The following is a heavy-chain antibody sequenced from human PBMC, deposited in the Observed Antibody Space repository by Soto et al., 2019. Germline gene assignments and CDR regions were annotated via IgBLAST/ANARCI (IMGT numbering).Heavy chain of an antibody. CDR2: IFSNDER. D-gene: IGHD2-15*01. V-gene: IGHV2-26*01. J-gene: IGHJ5*02. CDR3: AQTEDGGRSRTPAGWFDA. Sequence: QVTLKESGPVLVKPTEPLTLTCTVSGFSLSNAGMGVSWIRQPPGKALEWLAHIFSNDERRFSTSLNNRLTLSKDTFNSQVVLIMTNMDPVDTATYYCAQTEDGGRSRTPAGWFDAWGQGTLVTVSS. CDR1: GFSLSNAGMG.